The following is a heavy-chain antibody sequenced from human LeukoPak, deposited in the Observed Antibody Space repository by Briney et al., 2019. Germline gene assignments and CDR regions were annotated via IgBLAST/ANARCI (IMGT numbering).Heavy chain of an antibody. Sequence: SVKVSCKASGYTFTKYGVTWVRQAPGQGLEWMGRIIPILGIANYAQKFQGRVTITADKSTSTAYMELSSLRSEGTAVYYCADSSGWALDYYYGMDVWGQGTTVTVSS. CDR3: ADSSGWALDYYYGMDV. CDR2: IIPILGIA. J-gene: IGHJ6*02. CDR1: GYTFTKYG. V-gene: IGHV1-69*04. D-gene: IGHD6-19*01.